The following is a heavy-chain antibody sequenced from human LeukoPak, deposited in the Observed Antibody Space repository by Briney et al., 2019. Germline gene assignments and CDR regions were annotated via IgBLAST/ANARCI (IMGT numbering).Heavy chain of an antibody. V-gene: IGHV3-7*01. D-gene: IGHD3-22*01. CDR1: GFTFSSYW. CDR3: ASDYYDSSGYYQKFDY. CDR2: IKQDGSEK. Sequence: GGSLTLSCAASGFTFSSYWMSWVRQAPGKGLEWVANIKQDGSEKYYVDSVKGRFTISRDNAKNSLYLQMNSLRAEDTAVYYCASDYYDSSGYYQKFDYWGQGTLVTVSP. J-gene: IGHJ4*02.